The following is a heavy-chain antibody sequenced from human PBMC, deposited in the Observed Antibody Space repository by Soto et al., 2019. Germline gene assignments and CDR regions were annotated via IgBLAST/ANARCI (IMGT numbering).Heavy chain of an antibody. V-gene: IGHV1-3*01. CDR1: GYTFTSYA. Sequence: QVQLVQSGAEVKKPGASVKVSCKASGYTFTSYAMHWVRQAPGQRLEWMGWINAGNGNTKYSQKFQGRVTITRDTSASTAYMELSSLRSEDKAVYYCARLVVPAAITGGMDVWGQGTTVTVSS. D-gene: IGHD2-2*01. CDR3: ARLVVPAAITGGMDV. J-gene: IGHJ6*02. CDR2: INAGNGNT.